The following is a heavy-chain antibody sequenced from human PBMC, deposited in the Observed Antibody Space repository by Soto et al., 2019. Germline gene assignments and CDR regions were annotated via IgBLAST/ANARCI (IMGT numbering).Heavy chain of an antibody. D-gene: IGHD3-16*01. CDR2: ISGSGGRS. CDR1: GFTFSNYA. CDR3: AKAYFVWSSEQPYYFDY. J-gene: IGHJ4*02. Sequence: EVQLLDSGGGLVQPGGSLRLSCAASGFTFSNYAMTWVRQGPGKGLEWVSGISGSGGRSYYADSVKGRFTISRDNSKSTLYLQRNSLRAEDTAVYYCAKAYFVWSSEQPYYFDYWCQGTLVTVSS. V-gene: IGHV3-23*01.